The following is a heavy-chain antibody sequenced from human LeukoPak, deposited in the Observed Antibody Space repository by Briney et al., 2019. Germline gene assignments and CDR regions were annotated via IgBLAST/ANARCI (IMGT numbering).Heavy chain of an antibody. CDR2: INPKSGGT. Sequence: ASVNVSCKASGYSFADYYIYWVRLAPGQGLEWMGWINPKSGGTHYAQKFQGRVSMTRDTSINTVHLELSSLKTNDTAVYYCARTREGVWGSYSPWGQGTLVTVSS. CDR3: ARTREGVWGSYSP. CDR1: GYSFADYY. V-gene: IGHV1-2*02. D-gene: IGHD3-16*01. J-gene: IGHJ4*02.